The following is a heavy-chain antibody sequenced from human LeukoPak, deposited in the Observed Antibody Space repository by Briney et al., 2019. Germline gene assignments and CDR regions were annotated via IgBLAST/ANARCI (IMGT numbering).Heavy chain of an antibody. J-gene: IGHJ4*02. CDR2: IRYDGSNK. CDR3: AKRWFGEYMDPFPRYIDY. Sequence: GGSLRLSCAASGFTFSSYGMHWVRQAPGKGLEWVAFIRYDGSNKYYADSVKGRFTISRDNSKNTLYLQMNSLRAEDTAVYYCAKRWFGEYMDPFPRYIDYWGQGTPVTVSS. CDR1: GFTFSSYG. V-gene: IGHV3-30*02. D-gene: IGHD3-10*01.